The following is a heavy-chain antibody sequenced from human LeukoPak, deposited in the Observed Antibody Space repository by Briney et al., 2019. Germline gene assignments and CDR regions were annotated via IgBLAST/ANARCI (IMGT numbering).Heavy chain of an antibody. D-gene: IGHD3-22*01. J-gene: IGHJ4*02. CDR1: GFTFRSYA. CDR3: ARGPHYYDSSGYYYRLLYY. V-gene: IGHV3-30-3*01. CDR2: ISYDGSNK. Sequence: SGGSLRLSCAASGFTFRSYAMRWVRQAPGKGLEWVAVISYDGSNKYYADSVKGRFTISRDNSKNTLYLRMNSLRAEDTAVYYCARGPHYYDSSGYYYRLLYYWGQGTLVTVSS.